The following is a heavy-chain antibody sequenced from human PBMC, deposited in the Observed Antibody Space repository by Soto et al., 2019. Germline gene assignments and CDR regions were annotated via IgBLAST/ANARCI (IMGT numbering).Heavy chain of an antibody. Sequence: SQTLSLTCAISGDSVSSNSAAWNWTRQSPSRGLEWLGRTYYRSKWYNDYAVSVKSRITINPDTSKNQFSLQLNSVTPEDTAVYYCARDRTTYYYDSSGRHDAFDIWGQGTMVTVSS. CDR1: GDSVSSNSAA. CDR2: TYYRSKWYN. V-gene: IGHV6-1*01. J-gene: IGHJ3*02. CDR3: ARDRTTYYYDSSGRHDAFDI. D-gene: IGHD3-22*01.